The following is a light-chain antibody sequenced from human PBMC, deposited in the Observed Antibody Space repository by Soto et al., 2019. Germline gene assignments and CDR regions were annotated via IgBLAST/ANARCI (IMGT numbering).Light chain of an antibody. CDR1: QSFRGL. V-gene: IGKV3-11*01. CDR2: DAY. Sequence: EVVLTQSPVTLSLSPGERATLSCRASQSFRGLLAWYQQKPGQAPRLLIYDAYNRDTGIPPRFSGSGSGTDFPLTISSLEPEDSAVYYCQQRHMWPITFGQGTRLEIK. J-gene: IGKJ5*01. CDR3: QQRHMWPIT.